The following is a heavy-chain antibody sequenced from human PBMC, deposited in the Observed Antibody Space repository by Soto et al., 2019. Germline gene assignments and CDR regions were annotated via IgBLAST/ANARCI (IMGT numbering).Heavy chain of an antibody. CDR1: GGSSSGYY. J-gene: IGHJ2*01. D-gene: IGHD3-9*01. CDR3: ARESHDILTGPPWVWYFDL. CDR2: INDRGSI. V-gene: IGHV4-34*01. Sequence: QVQLQQWGAGPLRPLETLSLTCGVSGGSSSGYYWPGIRKPPGKGREWIGEINDRGSINYNPSLKSRVSISVDTSKNHYSLNLRSVTAADTAVYYCARESHDILTGPPWVWYFDLWGRGTLVTVSS.